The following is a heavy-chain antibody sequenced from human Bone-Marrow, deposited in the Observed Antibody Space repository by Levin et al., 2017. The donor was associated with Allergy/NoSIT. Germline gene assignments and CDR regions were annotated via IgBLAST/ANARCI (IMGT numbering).Heavy chain of an antibody. CDR3: AAGDYRSNLGYYFDY. V-gene: IGHV3-7*01. CDR2: IKQDGSER. J-gene: IGHJ4*02. Sequence: GGSLRLSCAASGFSSSSYWMNWVRQAPGKALEWVANIKQDGSERHHADSVKGRFTISRDNAKSTLYLQMDSLRVEDTAMYFCAAGDYRSNLGYYFDYWGLGTLVIVSS. D-gene: IGHD4-23*01. CDR1: GFSSSSYW.